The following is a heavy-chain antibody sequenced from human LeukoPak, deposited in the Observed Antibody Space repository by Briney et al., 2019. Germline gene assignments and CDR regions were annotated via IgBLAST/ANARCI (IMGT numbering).Heavy chain of an antibody. D-gene: IGHD4-11*01. J-gene: IGHJ6*02. CDR3: ARYTVTNYYYGMDV. V-gene: IGHV4-59*08. CDR2: IYYSGGT. CDR1: GGSISSYY. Sequence: SETLSLTCTVSGGSISSYYWSWIRQPPGKGLEWIGYIYYSGGTNYNPSLKSRVTISVDTSMNQFSLKLSSVTAADTAVYYCARYTVTNYYYGMDVWGQGTTVTVSS.